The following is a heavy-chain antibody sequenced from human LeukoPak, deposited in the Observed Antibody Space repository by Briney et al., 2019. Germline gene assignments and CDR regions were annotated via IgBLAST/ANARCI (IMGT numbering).Heavy chain of an antibody. CDR2: INHSGST. CDR3: ARDLGIAAAGNDAFDI. V-gene: IGHV4-34*01. D-gene: IGHD6-13*01. Sequence: PSETLSLTCAVYGGSFSGYYWSWIRQPPGKGLEWIGEINHSGSTNYNPSHKSRVTISVDTSKNQFSLKLSSVTAADTAVYYCARDLGIAAAGNDAFDIWGQGTMVTVSS. CDR1: GGSFSGYY. J-gene: IGHJ3*02.